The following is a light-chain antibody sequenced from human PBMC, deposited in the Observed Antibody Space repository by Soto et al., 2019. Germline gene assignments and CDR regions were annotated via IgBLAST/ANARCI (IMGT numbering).Light chain of an antibody. Sequence: EIVLTQSPATLSLSPGERATLSCRASQSVSSYLAWYQQKPGQAPRLLIYDVSNRATGIPARFSGSGSGTDFTLTISSLEPDDFAVYYCQQRSGWPRTFGQGTKVEIK. J-gene: IGKJ1*01. CDR1: QSVSSY. CDR3: QQRSGWPRT. CDR2: DVS. V-gene: IGKV3-11*01.